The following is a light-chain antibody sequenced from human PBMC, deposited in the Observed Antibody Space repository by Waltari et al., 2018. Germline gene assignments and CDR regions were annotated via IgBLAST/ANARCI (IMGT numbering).Light chain of an antibody. CDR3: SSFTSSSTLDVL. J-gene: IGLJ2*01. Sequence: QSALTQPASVSGSPGQSITISCTGTSSDIGNYNYVSWYQQHPGKAPKLMICEVSNRPSGVSNRFSGSKSGYTASLTISGLQAEDEADYYCSSFTSSSTLDVLFGGGTRLTVL. V-gene: IGLV2-14*01. CDR1: SSDIGNYNY. CDR2: EVS.